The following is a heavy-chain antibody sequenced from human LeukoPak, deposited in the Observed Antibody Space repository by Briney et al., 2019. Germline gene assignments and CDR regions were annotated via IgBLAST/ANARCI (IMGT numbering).Heavy chain of an antibody. CDR2: INTDGSDT. J-gene: IGHJ4*02. CDR3: ATLSQTLPLDY. Sequence: GGSLRLSCVASGFSFTTYWMHWVRQVPGKGLEWVSLINTDGSDTRYTDSVKGRFTISRDNAKNTHYLQMNSLRAEDTAMYYCATLSQTLPLDYWGQGAQVTVSS. V-gene: IGHV3-74*01. CDR1: GFSFTTYW.